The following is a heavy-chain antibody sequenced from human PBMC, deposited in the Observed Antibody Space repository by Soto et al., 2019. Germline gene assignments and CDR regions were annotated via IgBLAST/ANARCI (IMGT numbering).Heavy chain of an antibody. J-gene: IGHJ4*02. CDR2: INTDGSSI. D-gene: IGHD3-10*01. CDR3: ARAGSYRFDY. CDR1: GFTFSSYW. Sequence: EVLLVESGGGLVQPGGSLRLSCTASGFTFSSYWMHWVRQAPGKGLVWVSRINTDGSSISYADSVKGRFTISRDNAKNTLYLQMNSLRVDETAVYYCARAGSYRFDYWGQGTLVTVSS. V-gene: IGHV3-74*01.